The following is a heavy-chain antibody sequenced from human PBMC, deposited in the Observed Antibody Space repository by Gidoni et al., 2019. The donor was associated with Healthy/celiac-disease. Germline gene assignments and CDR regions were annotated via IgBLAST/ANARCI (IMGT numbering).Heavy chain of an antibody. CDR2: IYYSGST. CDR3: ARERPLDYSNYPGPYYYYYYYMDV. V-gene: IGHV4-30-4*01. D-gene: IGHD4-4*01. J-gene: IGHJ6*03. CDR1: GGSISSGDYY. Sequence: QVQLQESGPGLVKPSQTLSLTCTVSGGSISSGDYYWSWIRQPPGKELEWIGYIYYSGSTYYNPSLKSRVTISVDTSKNQFSLKLSSVTAADTAVYYCARERPLDYSNYPGPYYYYYYYMDVWGKGTTVTVSS.